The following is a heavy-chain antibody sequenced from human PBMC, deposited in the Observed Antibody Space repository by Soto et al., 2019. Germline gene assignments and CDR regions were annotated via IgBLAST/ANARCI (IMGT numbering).Heavy chain of an antibody. D-gene: IGHD2-21*01. CDR3: ARDRGSDDPIDY. J-gene: IGHJ4*02. Sequence: QVQLVESGGGVVQPGRSQRLSCGASGYTLSSYGMHWVRQAPGKGLEWVAVIWHDGSKEYYADSVKGRFTISRDNSKNTLDLQMNNLRAEDTAVYYCARDRGSDDPIDYWGQGTLVTVSS. CDR1: GYTLSSYG. V-gene: IGHV3-33*01. CDR2: IWHDGSKE.